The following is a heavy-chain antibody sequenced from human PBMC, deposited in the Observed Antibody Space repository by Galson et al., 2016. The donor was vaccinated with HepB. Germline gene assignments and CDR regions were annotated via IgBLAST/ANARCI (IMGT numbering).Heavy chain of an antibody. CDR3: ARHCSGGSCYHPDY. CDR2: IDPSGSYT. CDR1: GYSFTSYW. D-gene: IGHD2-15*01. J-gene: IGHJ4*02. V-gene: IGHV5-10-1*01. Sequence: QSGAEVKKPGESLRISCKTSGYSFTSYWISWVRQMPGNGLEWMGRIDPSGSYTKYSPSFRGHVTISVDKSTSTAYLEFTSLKSSDNAMYYCARHCSGGSCYHPDYWGQGTLSPSP.